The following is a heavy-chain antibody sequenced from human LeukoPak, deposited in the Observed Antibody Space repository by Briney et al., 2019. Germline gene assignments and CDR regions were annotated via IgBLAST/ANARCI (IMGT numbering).Heavy chain of an antibody. CDR1: GLSFSTYA. D-gene: IGHD6-19*01. Sequence: GGSLRLSCAASGLSFSTYAMTWVRQAPGKGLEGVATLSDSGGSTYYADSVKGRFTISRDNSKNTLFLQMNSLRAEDTAVYYCAKGPLTEVAGTTWDYWGQGTPVTVSS. CDR2: LSDSGGST. J-gene: IGHJ4*02. CDR3: AKGPLTEVAGTTWDY. V-gene: IGHV3-23*01.